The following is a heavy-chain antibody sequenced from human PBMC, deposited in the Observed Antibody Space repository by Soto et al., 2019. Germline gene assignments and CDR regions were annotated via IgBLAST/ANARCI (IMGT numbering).Heavy chain of an antibody. V-gene: IGHV4-59*11. CDR1: GASITSHC. D-gene: IGHD2-21*01. CDR2: IYYRGST. J-gene: IGHJ4*02. Sequence: PSETLSLTCTVSGASITSHCWSWIRQPPGKGLEWIGHIYYRGSTNYNPSLKSRVTMSADTSKNQFSLKLSSVTAADTAVFYCAREDQIVGSLDYWGQGILVTVSS. CDR3: AREDQIVGSLDY.